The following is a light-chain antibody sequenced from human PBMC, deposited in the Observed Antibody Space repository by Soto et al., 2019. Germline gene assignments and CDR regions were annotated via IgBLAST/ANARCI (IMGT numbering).Light chain of an antibody. CDR2: DAS. CDR1: QSVSSY. V-gene: IGKV3-11*01. CDR3: QQRSNWPLT. J-gene: IGKJ4*01. Sequence: EIVLTQSPATLSLSPGERATLSCRASQSVSSYLAWYQQKPGQAPRLLIYDASNRATGIPARFSGSGSGTDFTLTSSSLELEDFAVYYCQQRSNWPLTFGGRTKVEIK.